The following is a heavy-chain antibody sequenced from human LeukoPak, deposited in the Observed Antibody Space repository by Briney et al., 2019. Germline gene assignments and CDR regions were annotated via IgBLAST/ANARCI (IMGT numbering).Heavy chain of an antibody. CDR1: GFTFSSYD. D-gene: IGHD2-2*01. CDR2: IGTAGDT. V-gene: IGHV3-13*01. Sequence: GGSLRLSCAASGFTFSSYDMHWVRQATGKGLEWVSAIGTAGDTYYPGSVKGRFTISRENAKNSLYLQMNSLRAGDTAVYYCARGGYCSSTSCRVHPYYFDYWGQGTLVTVSS. J-gene: IGHJ4*02. CDR3: ARGGYCSSTSCRVHPYYFDY.